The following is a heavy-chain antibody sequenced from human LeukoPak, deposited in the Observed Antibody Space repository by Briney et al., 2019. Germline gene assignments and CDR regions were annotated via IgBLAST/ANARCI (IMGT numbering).Heavy chain of an antibody. CDR2: INHSGST. Sequence: SETLSLTCAVYGGSFSGYYWSWIRQPPGKGLEWIGEINHSGSTNYNPSLKSRVTISVDTSKNQFSLKLSSVTTADTAVYYCARDLNGDGMDVWGQGTTVTVSS. CDR1: GGSFSGYY. CDR3: ARDLNGDGMDV. J-gene: IGHJ6*02. V-gene: IGHV4-34*01. D-gene: IGHD3-10*01.